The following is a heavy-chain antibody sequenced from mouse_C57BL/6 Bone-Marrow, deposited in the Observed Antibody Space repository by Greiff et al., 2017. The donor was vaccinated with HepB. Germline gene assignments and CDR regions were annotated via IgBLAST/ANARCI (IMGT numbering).Heavy chain of an antibody. V-gene: IGHV1-39*01. CDR2: INPNYGTT. J-gene: IGHJ4*01. CDR3: ARWITTVVLHYYAMDY. CDR1: GYSFTDYN. Sequence: LVESGPELVKPGASVKISCKASGYSFTDYNMNWVKQSNGKSLEWIGVINPNYGTTSYNQKFKGKATLTVDQSSSTAYMQLNSLTSEDSAVYYCARWITTVVLHYYAMDYWGQGTSVTVSS. D-gene: IGHD1-1*01.